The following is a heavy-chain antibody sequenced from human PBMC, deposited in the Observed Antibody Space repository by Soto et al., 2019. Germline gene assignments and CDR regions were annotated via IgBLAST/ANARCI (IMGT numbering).Heavy chain of an antibody. J-gene: IGHJ4*02. V-gene: IGHV3-33*01. CDR2: ILYDGSNK. D-gene: IGHD3-3*01. CDR1: GFTFSSYG. Sequence: QVQLVESGGGVVQPGRSLRLSCAASGFTFSSYGMHWVRQAPGKGLEWVAVILYDGSNKYNADSVKGRFTISRDNSKNTLYLQMNSLRAEDTAVYYCASEFWSGPFDYWGQGTLVTVSS. CDR3: ASEFWSGPFDY.